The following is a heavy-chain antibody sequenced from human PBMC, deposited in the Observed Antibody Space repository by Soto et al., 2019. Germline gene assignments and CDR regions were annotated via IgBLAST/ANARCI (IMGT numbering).Heavy chain of an antibody. V-gene: IGHV3-74*01. CDR3: VRFSGMDV. CDR1: GFTLSSYW. J-gene: IGHJ6*01. CDR2: IKNDGGDT. Sequence: GGSLRLSCAGSGFTLSSYWMYWVRQTPGKGLVWVARIKNDGGDTSYGESVKGRVTIYRDNAKNTLYLQMSSLRSEDTAVYYCVRFSGMDVWGQGTTVTVSS.